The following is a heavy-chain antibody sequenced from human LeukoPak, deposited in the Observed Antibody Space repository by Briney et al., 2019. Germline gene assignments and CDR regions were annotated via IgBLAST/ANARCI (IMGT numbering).Heavy chain of an antibody. CDR3: AKDQGVVGSYDY. Sequence: GGSLRLSCAASGFTFSTFGMNWVRQAPDKGLEWVAFIQYDDSIEYYADSVKGRFTISRDNSKNTLYLQMTSLRGDDTAVYYCAKDQGVVGSYDYWGHGTLVTVSS. CDR2: IQYDDSIE. CDR1: GFTFSTFG. J-gene: IGHJ4*01. D-gene: IGHD3-10*01. V-gene: IGHV3-30*02.